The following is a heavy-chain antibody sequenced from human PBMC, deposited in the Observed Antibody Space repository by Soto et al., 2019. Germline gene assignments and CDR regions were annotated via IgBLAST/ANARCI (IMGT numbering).Heavy chain of an antibody. J-gene: IGHJ6*02. CDR2: IYPGDSDT. D-gene: IGHD5-12*01. CDR1: GYRFTTSW. V-gene: IGHV5-51*01. Sequence: GEAPKISCQGPGYRFTTSWSGWVRQMPGKGLEWMGTIYPGDSDTRYSPSFQGQVTISADKSMGTAYLQWRSLKASDTAMYYCARSGYSSHGMDVWGQGTTVTVSS. CDR3: ARSGYSSHGMDV.